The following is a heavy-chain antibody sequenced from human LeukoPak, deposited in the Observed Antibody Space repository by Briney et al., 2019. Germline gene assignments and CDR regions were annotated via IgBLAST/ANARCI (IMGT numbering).Heavy chain of an antibody. V-gene: IGHV4-31*03. J-gene: IGHJ5*02. D-gene: IGHD2-2*01. CDR1: GGSISSGGYY. Sequence: SETLSLTCTVSGGSISSGGYYWSWVRQHPGKGLEWIGYIYYSGSTYYNPSLKSRVTISVDTSKIQFSLKLSSVTAADTAVYYCARVVGVPAAIGAGGWFDPWGQGTLVTVSS. CDR2: IYYSGST. CDR3: ARVVGVPAAIGAGGWFDP.